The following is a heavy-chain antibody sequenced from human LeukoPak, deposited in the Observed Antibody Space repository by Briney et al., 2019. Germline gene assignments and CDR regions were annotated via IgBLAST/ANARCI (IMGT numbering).Heavy chain of an antibody. J-gene: IGHJ3*01. D-gene: IGHD2-21*01. CDR1: GFTFSSYA. Sequence: GGSLRLSCAASGFTFSSYAMHWVRQAPGKGLEYVSAISSNGGSTYYANSVKGRFTISRVNSKNTLYLQMGSLRAEDMAVYYCARGDWLWGQGTMVTVSS. CDR2: ISSNGGST. CDR3: ARGDWL. V-gene: IGHV3-64*01.